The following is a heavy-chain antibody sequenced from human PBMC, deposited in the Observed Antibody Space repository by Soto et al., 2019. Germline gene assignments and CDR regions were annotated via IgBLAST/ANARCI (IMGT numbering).Heavy chain of an antibody. CDR2: IYYSGST. CDR3: ARSFQIRYYYYYMDV. V-gene: IGHV4-59*08. CDR1: GGSISSYY. Sequence: SETLSLTCTVSGGSISSYYWSWIRQPPGKGLEWIGYIYYSGSTNYNPSLKSRVTISVDTSKNQFSLKLSSVTAADTAVYYCARSFQIRYYYYYMDVWGKGTTVTVSS. J-gene: IGHJ6*03.